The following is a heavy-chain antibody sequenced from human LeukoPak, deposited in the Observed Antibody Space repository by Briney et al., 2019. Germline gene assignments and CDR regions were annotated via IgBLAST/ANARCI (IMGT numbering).Heavy chain of an antibody. CDR2: IIPILGIA. J-gene: IGHJ4*02. CDR1: GGTFSRYA. CDR3: ARDGYNYPYDY. V-gene: IGHV1-69*04. Sequence: GASVKVSCKASGGTFSRYAISWVRQAPGQGLEWMGRIIPILGIANYAQKFQGRVTITADKSTSTAYMALSSLRSEDTAVYYCARDGYNYPYDYWGQGTLVTVSS. D-gene: IGHD5-24*01.